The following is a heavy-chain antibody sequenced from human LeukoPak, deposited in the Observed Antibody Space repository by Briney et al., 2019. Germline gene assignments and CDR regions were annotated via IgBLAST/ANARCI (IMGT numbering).Heavy chain of an antibody. D-gene: IGHD4-23*01. CDR1: GGSISSYY. CDR2: IYYSGST. CDR3: ARSPVGGNAFDI. J-gene: IGHJ3*02. V-gene: IGHV4-59*08. Sequence: SETLSLTCTVSGGSISSYYWSWIRQPPGKGLEWIGYIYYSGSTNYNPSLKSRVTISVDTSKNQFSLKLNSVTAADTAVYYCARSPVGGNAFDIWGQGTMVTVSS.